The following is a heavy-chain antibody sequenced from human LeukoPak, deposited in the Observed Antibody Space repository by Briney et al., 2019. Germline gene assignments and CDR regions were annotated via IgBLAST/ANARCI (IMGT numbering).Heavy chain of an antibody. CDR2: IYYSGST. D-gene: IGHD3-10*01. J-gene: IGHJ3*02. CDR3: ARQTLGTMVRGYTNHEVDPNI. V-gene: IGHV4-39*01. CDR1: GGSISSSSYY. Sequence: SETLSLTCTVSGGSISSSSYYWGWIRQPPGKGLEWIGSIYYSGSTYYNPSLKSRVTISVDTSKNQFSLKLSSVTAADTAVYYCARQTLGTMVRGYTNHEVDPNIWGQGTMVTVSS.